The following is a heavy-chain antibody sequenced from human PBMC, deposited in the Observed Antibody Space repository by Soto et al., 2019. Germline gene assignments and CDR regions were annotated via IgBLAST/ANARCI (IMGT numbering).Heavy chain of an antibody. CDR3: ARVRSYCSSTSCYGFDY. Sequence: SETLSLTCTVSGGSISSYYWSWIRQPPGKGLEWIGYIYYSGSTNYNPSLKSRVTISVDTSKNQFSLKLSSVTAADTAVYYCARVRSYCSSTSCYGFDYWGQGTLVTVSS. CDR2: IYYSGST. CDR1: GGSISSYY. V-gene: IGHV4-59*01. J-gene: IGHJ4*02. D-gene: IGHD2-2*01.